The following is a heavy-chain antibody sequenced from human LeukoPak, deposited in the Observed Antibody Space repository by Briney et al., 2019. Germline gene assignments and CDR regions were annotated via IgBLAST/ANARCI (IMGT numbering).Heavy chain of an antibody. CDR1: GGSISSGEYY. V-gene: IGHV4-30-4*01. CDR3: ARGDALSFPPHTNCSSTSCPPYYYYGMDV. CDR2: IYYSGST. J-gene: IGHJ6*02. Sequence: NTSETLSLTCTVSGGSISSGEYYWGWIRQPPGKGLEWIGYIYYSGSTYYNPSLKSRDTISVDTSKNQFSLKLSSVTAADTAVYYCARGDALSFPPHTNCSSTSCPPYYYYGMDVWGQGTTVTVSS. D-gene: IGHD2-2*01.